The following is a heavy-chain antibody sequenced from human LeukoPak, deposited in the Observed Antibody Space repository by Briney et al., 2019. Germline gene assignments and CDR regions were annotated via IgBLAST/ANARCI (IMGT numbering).Heavy chain of an antibody. J-gene: IGHJ4*02. CDR1: GFTFDDYT. CDR3: AKEGGQLLFDYFDY. CDR2: INWDGGST. V-gene: IGHV3-43*01. D-gene: IGHD2-2*01. Sequence: GGSLRLSCAASGFTFDDYTMHWVRQAPGKGLEWVSLINWDGGSTYYADSVKGRFTISRDNSKNSLYLQMNSLRTEDTALYYCAKEGGQLLFDYFDYWGQGTLVTVSS.